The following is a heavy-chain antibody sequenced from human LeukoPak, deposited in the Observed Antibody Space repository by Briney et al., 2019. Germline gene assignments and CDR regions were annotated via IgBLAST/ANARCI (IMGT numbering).Heavy chain of an antibody. V-gene: IGHV4-38-2*02. CDR3: ARDLESYYDSSGYYGQSSWFDP. CDR2: IYHSGST. D-gene: IGHD3-22*01. J-gene: IGHJ5*02. Sequence: SEALSLTCAVSGYSISSGYYWGWIRQPPGKGLEWIGSIYHSGSTYYNPSLKSRVTISVDTSKNQCSLKLSSVTAADTAVYYCARDLESYYDSSGYYGQSSWFDPWGQGTLVTVSS. CDR1: GYSISSGYY.